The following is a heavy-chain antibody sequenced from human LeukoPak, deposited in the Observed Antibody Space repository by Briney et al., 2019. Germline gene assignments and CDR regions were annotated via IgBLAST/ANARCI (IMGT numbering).Heavy chain of an antibody. CDR2: ISYSGNT. CDR3: ARGGQDTNGYFIWFDT. J-gene: IGHJ5*02. CDR1: GGSITTHY. V-gene: IGHV4-59*11. D-gene: IGHD2-8*01. Sequence: SETLSLTCTVSGGSITTHYWSWIRQAPGKALECIGYISYSGNTYYNPFLKSRVTISRDMSKNQFSLKLTSVTAADTAVYYCARGGQDTNGYFIWFDTWGQGTLVTVSS.